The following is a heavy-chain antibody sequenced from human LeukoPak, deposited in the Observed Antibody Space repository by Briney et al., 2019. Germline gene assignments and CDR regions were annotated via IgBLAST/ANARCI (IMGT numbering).Heavy chain of an antibody. CDR1: GSSFSTYW. CDR2: IKQDGSEE. Sequence: GGPLSLSWAAPGSSFSTYWMSWARQAPGKGREGVANIKQDGSEEYYVDSVKGRFTISRDNAKNSLYLQMNSLRAEDTAVYYCARESPYSARGQPADFWGQGTLVTVSS. J-gene: IGHJ4*02. V-gene: IGHV3-7*01. CDR3: ARESPYSARGQPADF. D-gene: IGHD6-6*01.